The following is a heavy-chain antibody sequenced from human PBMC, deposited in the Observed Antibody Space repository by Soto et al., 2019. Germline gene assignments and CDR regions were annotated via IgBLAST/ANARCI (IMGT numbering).Heavy chain of an antibody. CDR3: ARDLVYSSNPWY. CDR2: IKQDGREK. J-gene: IGHJ4*02. CDR1: GFTFSSYW. V-gene: IGHV3-7*01. Sequence: EVQLVESGGGLVQPGGSLRLSCAASGFTFSSYWMSWVRQAPGKGLEWVANIKQDGREKYYVDSVKGRFTISRDNAKTSLYLQMNSLRADDTAVYYCARDLVYSSNPWYWGQGTLVTVSS. D-gene: IGHD6-13*01.